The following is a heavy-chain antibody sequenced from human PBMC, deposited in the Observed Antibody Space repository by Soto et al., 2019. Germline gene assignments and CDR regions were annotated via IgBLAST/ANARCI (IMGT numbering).Heavy chain of an antibody. D-gene: IGHD1-7*01. V-gene: IGHV3-7*01. Sequence: GGSLRLSCAASGFTFSSYWMSWVRQAPGKGLEWVSNIKQDGSEKYYVDSVKGRFTISRDNAKNSLYLQMNSLRAEDTAVYYCARGSNPPRRNSNYYFDYWGQGTLVTVSS. CDR1: GFTFSSYW. J-gene: IGHJ4*02. CDR2: IKQDGSEK. CDR3: ARGSNPPRRNSNYYFDY.